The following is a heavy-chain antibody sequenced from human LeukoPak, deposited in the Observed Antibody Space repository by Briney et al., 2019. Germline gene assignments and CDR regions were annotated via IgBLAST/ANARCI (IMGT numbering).Heavy chain of an antibody. J-gene: IGHJ4*02. CDR1: GFTFSSYA. V-gene: IGHV3-66*01. CDR2: LYTGGTT. CDR3: TGVTGTTVYFDY. Sequence: GGSLRLSCAASGFTFSSYAMYWVRQAPGKGLEWVSVLYTGGTTYYADSVKGRFTISRDNSKNTLYLQMNSLRAEDTAVYYCTGVTGTTVYFDYWGQGALVTVSS. D-gene: IGHD1-7*01.